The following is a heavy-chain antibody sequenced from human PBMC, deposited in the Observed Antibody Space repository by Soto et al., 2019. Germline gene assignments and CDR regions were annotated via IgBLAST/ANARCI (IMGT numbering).Heavy chain of an antibody. D-gene: IGHD6-13*01. CDR2: INYSGTA. Sequence: SETLSLTCAVYGGSFSGYYWTWIRQPPGKGLEWIGEINYSGTANYNPSLKSRLTISVDTSKNQFSLELNSVTSADTAVYFCAREGSDFSAWYRTYAFDIWGQGTMVTVSS. V-gene: IGHV4-34*01. J-gene: IGHJ3*02. CDR1: GGSFSGYY. CDR3: AREGSDFSAWYRTYAFDI.